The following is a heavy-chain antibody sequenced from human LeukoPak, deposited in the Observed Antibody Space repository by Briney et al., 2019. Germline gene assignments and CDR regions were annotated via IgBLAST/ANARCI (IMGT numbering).Heavy chain of an antibody. CDR1: GFTFSSYA. CDR3: AKDKGLDP. V-gene: IGHV3-23*01. CDR2: ISGSGTSA. Sequence: GGSLRLSCAASGFTFSSYAMSWVRQAPGKGLEWVSAISGSGTSAYYADSVKGRFTISRDNSKNTLYVQMNSLRVEDTAVYYCAKDKGLDPWGQGTLVTVSS. J-gene: IGHJ5*02.